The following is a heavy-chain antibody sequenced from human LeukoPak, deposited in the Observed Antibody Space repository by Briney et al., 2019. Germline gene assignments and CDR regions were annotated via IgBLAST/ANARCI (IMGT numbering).Heavy chain of an antibody. CDR1: GLTLSRYA. V-gene: IGHV3-23*01. CDR2: ISASGDST. J-gene: IGHJ4*02. Sequence: ETLTLTCAASGLTLSRYAMTWIRQPPGKGLEWVSAISASGDSTYYADPVKGRFTISRDNSEDTLYLQVNSLRAEDTAMYYCANTYYFDYWGQGTLVTVSS. CDR3: ANTYYFDY.